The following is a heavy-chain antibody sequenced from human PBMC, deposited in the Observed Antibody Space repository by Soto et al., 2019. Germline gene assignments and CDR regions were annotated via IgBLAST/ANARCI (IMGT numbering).Heavy chain of an antibody. CDR3: ARGVSVYVWFNEF. D-gene: IGHD3-16*01. V-gene: IGHV1-69*01. Sequence: QEQLVQSGAEVKKPGSSVKVSCKASGGIFSSYAISWVRQAPGQGLEWMGGIIPIFGTANYAQKFQGRVTITADESTNTAYMDLSSLKSEDTAIYYCARGVSVYVWFNEFWCQGTLVTVSS. CDR2: IIPIFGTA. CDR1: GGIFSSYA. J-gene: IGHJ4*02.